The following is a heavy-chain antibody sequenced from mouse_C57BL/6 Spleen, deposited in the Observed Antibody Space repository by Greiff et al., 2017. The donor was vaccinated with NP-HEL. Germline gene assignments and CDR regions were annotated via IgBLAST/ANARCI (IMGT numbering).Heavy chain of an antibody. CDR1: GFSLTSYG. CDR3: AKAGITTVVGAMDY. Sequence: VQLQQSGPGLVQPSQSLSITCTVSGFSLTSYGVHWVRQSPGKGLEWLGVIWRGGSTDYNAAFMSRLSITKDNSKSQVFFKMNSLQADDTAIYYCAKAGITTVVGAMDYWGQGTSVTVSS. V-gene: IGHV2-5*01. CDR2: IWRGGST. D-gene: IGHD1-1*01. J-gene: IGHJ4*01.